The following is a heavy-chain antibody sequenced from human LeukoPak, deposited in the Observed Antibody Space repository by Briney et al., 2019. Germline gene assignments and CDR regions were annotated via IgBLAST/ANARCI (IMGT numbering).Heavy chain of an antibody. CDR2: ISSSGSII. V-gene: IGHV3-11*04. Sequence: GGSLRLSCAASGFTFSDYYMTWIRQAPGKGLEWVSYISSSGSIIYYADSVKGRFIISRDDAKNSLYLQMNSLRAEDTAVYFCARVGYDSSGRFDYWGQGTLVTVSS. D-gene: IGHD3-22*01. CDR3: ARVGYDSSGRFDY. J-gene: IGHJ4*02. CDR1: GFTFSDYY.